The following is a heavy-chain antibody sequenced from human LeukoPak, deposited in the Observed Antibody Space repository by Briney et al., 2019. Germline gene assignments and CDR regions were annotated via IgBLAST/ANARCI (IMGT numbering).Heavy chain of an antibody. D-gene: IGHD2-8*02. CDR1: GFTFSSYW. CDR2: IKQDGSEK. J-gene: IGHJ5*02. CDR3: ARDNPGSSFFLGLVGNWFDP. Sequence: PGGSLRLSCAASGFTFSSYWMSWVRQAPGKGLEWVANIKQDGSEKYYVDSVKGRFTISRDNAKNSLYLQMNSLRAEDTAVYYCARDNPGSSFFLGLVGNWFDPWGQGTLVTVSS. V-gene: IGHV3-7*01.